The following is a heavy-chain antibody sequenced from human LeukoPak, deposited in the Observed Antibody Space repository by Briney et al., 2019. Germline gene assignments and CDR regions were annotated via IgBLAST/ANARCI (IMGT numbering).Heavy chain of an antibody. CDR1: GYTFTGYY. D-gene: IGHD2-21*02. CDR3: ARLPPGDCCYFDY. CDR2: INPNSGGT. J-gene: IGHJ4*02. Sequence: VASVKVSCKASGYTFTGYYMHWVRQAPGQGLEWMGWINPNSGGTNYAQKFQGRVTMTRDTSISTAYMELSRLRSDGTAVYYCARLPPGDCCYFDYWGQGTLVTVSS. V-gene: IGHV1-2*02.